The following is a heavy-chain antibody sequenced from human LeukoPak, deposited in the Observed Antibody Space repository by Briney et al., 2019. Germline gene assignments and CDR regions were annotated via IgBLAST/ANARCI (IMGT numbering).Heavy chain of an antibody. CDR2: INPNSGGT. V-gene: IGHV1-2*02. J-gene: IGHJ3*02. D-gene: IGHD3-16*02. Sequence: ASVKVSCKGSGYTFNGYYMHWVRQAPGQGLEWMGWINPNSGGTNYAQKFQGRVTMTRDTAISTAYMELSRLRSDDTAVYYCARDHAYDYVWGSYRYTDAFDIWGQGTMVTVSS. CDR1: GYTFNGYY. CDR3: ARDHAYDYVWGSYRYTDAFDI.